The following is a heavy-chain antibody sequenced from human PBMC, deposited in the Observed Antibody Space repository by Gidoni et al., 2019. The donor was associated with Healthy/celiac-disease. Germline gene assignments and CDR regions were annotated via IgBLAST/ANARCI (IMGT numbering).Heavy chain of an antibody. CDR3: ARVDYGDYGAFDI. D-gene: IGHD4-17*01. CDR1: GFTFSSYS. Sequence: EVQLVESGGGLVKPGGSLRLSCAASGFTFSSYSMNWVRQAPGKGLEWVSSISSRSSYIYYADSVKGRFTISRDNAKNSLYLQMNSLRAEDTAVYYCARVDYGDYGAFDIWGQGTMVTVSS. V-gene: IGHV3-21*01. CDR2: ISSRSSYI. J-gene: IGHJ3*02.